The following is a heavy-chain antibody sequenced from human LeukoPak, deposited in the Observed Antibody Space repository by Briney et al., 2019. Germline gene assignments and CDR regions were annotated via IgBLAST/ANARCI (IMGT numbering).Heavy chain of an antibody. CDR1: GGSISSGGYY. CDR3: ARSLLTEVGWAGRVDY. V-gene: IGHV4-31*03. D-gene: IGHD1-26*01. CDR2: IYYSGST. Sequence: SQTLSLTCTVSGGSISSGGYYWSWIRQHPGKGLEWIGYIYYSGSTYYNPSLKSRVTISVDTSKNQFSLKLSSVTAADTAVYYCARSLLTEVGWAGRVDYWGQGTLVTVSS. J-gene: IGHJ4*02.